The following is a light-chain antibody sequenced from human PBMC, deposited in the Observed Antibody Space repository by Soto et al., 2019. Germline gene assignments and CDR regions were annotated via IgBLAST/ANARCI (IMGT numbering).Light chain of an antibody. CDR2: QDN. Sequence: SSELTQPPSVSVSPGQTASIACSGEKLGDKYASWYQQKPGQSPVLVIYQDNKRPSGIPERFSGSNSGNTATLTISETQAMDEADYYCQAWDSSTAVYVFGIGTKVTVL. J-gene: IGLJ1*01. CDR3: QAWDSSTAVYV. V-gene: IGLV3-1*01. CDR1: KLGDKY.